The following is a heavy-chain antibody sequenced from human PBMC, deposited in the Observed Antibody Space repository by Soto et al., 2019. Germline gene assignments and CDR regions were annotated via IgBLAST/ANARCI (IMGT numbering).Heavy chain of an antibody. D-gene: IGHD2-15*01. Sequence: ASVKVSCKASGYTFTSYYMHWVRQAPGQGLEWMGIINPSGGSTSYAQKFQGRVTMTRDTSTSTVYMELSSLRSEDTAVYYCARVGVVVDARHESYYYGMDVWGQGTTVTVSS. CDR3: ARVGVVVDARHESYYYGMDV. CDR1: GYTFTSYY. CDR2: INPSGGST. V-gene: IGHV1-46*01. J-gene: IGHJ6*02.